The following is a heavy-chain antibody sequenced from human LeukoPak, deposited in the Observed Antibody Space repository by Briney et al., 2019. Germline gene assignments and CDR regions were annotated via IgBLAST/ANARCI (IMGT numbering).Heavy chain of an antibody. V-gene: IGHV4-39*07. D-gene: IGHD5/OR15-5a*01. CDR2: IYYSGST. J-gene: IGHJ4*02. Sequence: SETLSLTCTVSGVSITNSDYWWRWIRLPPGKGLEWIGSIYYSGSTYYHQPLKSRATISVDTSKNQFSLKLSSVTAADAGVYYCARRSVSWYYFEDWGQGTLVTVSS. CDR1: GVSITNSDYW. CDR3: ARRSVSWYYFED.